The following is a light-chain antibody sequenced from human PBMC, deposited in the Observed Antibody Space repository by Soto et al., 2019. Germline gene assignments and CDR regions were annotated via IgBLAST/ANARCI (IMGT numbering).Light chain of an antibody. Sequence: IVLTQSPATLSLSPGERATLSCRASQSVSSNLAWYQQKPGRAPRLLIYGASTRATGIPARFSGSGSGTDFTLTISSLEPEDFAVYYCQQRSNWPITFGQGTRLEI. CDR1: QSVSSN. CDR3: QQRSNWPIT. J-gene: IGKJ5*01. CDR2: GAS. V-gene: IGKV3-11*01.